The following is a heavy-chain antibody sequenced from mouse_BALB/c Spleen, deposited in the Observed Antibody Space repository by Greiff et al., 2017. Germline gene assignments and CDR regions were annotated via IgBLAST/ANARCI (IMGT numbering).Heavy chain of an antibody. V-gene: IGHV1S137*01. CDR3: AREDGDYYGSSLAWFAY. CDR2: ISTYYGDA. CDR1: GYTFTDYA. D-gene: IGHD1-1*01. Sequence: VQLQQSGAELVRPGVSVKISCKGSGYTFTDYAMHWVKQSHAKSLEWIGVISTYYGDASYNQKFKGKATMTVDKSSSTAYMELARLTSEDSAIYYCAREDGDYYGSSLAWFAYWGQGTLVTVSA. J-gene: IGHJ3*01.